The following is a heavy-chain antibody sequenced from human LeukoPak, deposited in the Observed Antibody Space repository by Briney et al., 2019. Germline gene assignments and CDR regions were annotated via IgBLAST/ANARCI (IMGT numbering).Heavy chain of an antibody. D-gene: IGHD3-3*02. V-gene: IGHV4-38-2*02. CDR1: GYSISSGDY. CDR2: IHHSGTT. CDR3: ARGWGILRGGDWFDP. J-gene: IGHJ5*02. Sequence: SETLSLTCTVSGYSISSGDYWGWIRQPPGKGLEWIASIHHSGTTYYTPSLKSRGSISVDPSKNQLSLSLSSVTAADTAVYYCARGWGILRGGDWFDPWGQGTLVTVSS.